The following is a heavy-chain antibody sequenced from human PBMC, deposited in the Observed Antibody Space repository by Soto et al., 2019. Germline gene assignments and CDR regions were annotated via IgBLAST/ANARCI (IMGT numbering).Heavy chain of an antibody. J-gene: IGHJ2*01. CDR2: INTKFGST. V-gene: IGHV1-69*01. CDR3: ARGASSGFEYWYFEL. Sequence: QVQLVQSGAELKKPGSSVKVSCEASGGSFSKKAISWVRQAPGQGPEWMGGINTKFGSTNYAPKFQGRISIPADESTNTVYMALSSLTSEDTAVYYCARGASSGFEYWYFELWGRGTLVSVSS. D-gene: IGHD5-12*01. CDR1: GGSFSKKA.